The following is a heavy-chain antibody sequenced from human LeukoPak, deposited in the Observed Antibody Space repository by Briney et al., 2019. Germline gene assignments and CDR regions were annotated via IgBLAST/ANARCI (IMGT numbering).Heavy chain of an antibody. CDR2: IYYSGST. D-gene: IGHD3-3*01. J-gene: IGHJ4*02. V-gene: IGHV4-59*01. Sequence: SETLSLTCTVSGGSISSYYWSWIRQPPGKGLEWIGYIYYSGSTNYNPSLKSRVTISVDTSKNQFSLKLSSVTAADTAVYYCAGAPGGDDLGYFDYWGQGTLVTVSS. CDR3: AGAPGGDDLGYFDY. CDR1: GGSISSYY.